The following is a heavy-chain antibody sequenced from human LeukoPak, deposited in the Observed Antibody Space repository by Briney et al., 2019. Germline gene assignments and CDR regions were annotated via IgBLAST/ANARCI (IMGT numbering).Heavy chain of an antibody. CDR3: AREKPKSGSSWYYMRRGVYYGMDV. CDR1: GFTFSSYG. V-gene: IGHV3-33*01. D-gene: IGHD6-13*01. Sequence: PGGSLRLSCAASGFTFSSYGMHWVRQAPGKGLEWVAVIWYDGSNKYYADSVKGRFTISRDNAKNSLYLQMNSLRAEDTAVYYCAREKPKSGSSWYYMRRGVYYGMDVWGQGTTVTVSS. J-gene: IGHJ6*02. CDR2: IWYDGSNK.